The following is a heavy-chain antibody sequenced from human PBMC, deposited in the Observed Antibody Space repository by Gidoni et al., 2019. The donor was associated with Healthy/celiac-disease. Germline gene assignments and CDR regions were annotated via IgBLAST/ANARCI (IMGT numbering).Heavy chain of an antibody. D-gene: IGHD3-3*01. CDR1: GFTFISYA. CDR3: AKGRRFLGAEYFQH. J-gene: IGHJ1*01. V-gene: IGHV3-23*01. CDR2: ISGSGGST. Sequence: EVQLLESGGGLVQPGGSLRLSCAAPGFTFISYAMSWVRQAPGKGLGWVSAISGSGGSTYYADAVKGRFTISRDNSKNTLYLQMNSLRAEDTAVYYCAKGRRFLGAEYFQHWGQGTLVTVSS.